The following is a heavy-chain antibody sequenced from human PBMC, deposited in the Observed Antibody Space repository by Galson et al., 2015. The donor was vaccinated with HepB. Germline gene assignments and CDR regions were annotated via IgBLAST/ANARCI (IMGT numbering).Heavy chain of an antibody. CDR1: GYSFPSYW. CDR3: ARELWFGELLKANWFDP. Sequence: QSGAEVKKPGESLRISCKGSGYSFPSYWISWVRQMPGKGLEWMGRIDPSDSYTNYSPSFQGHVTISADKSISTAYLQWSSLKASDTAMYYCARELWFGELLKANWFDPWGQGTLVTVSS. V-gene: IGHV5-10-1*01. D-gene: IGHD3-10*01. CDR2: IDPSDSYT. J-gene: IGHJ5*02.